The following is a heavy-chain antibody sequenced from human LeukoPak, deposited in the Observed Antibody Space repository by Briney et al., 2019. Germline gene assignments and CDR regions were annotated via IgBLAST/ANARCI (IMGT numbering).Heavy chain of an antibody. J-gene: IGHJ5*02. D-gene: IGHD2-8*02. CDR1: GYTFSNYD. Sequence: ASVKVSCKASGYTFSNYDINWVRQAPGQGLEWMGWMNPESGNTGCAQKFQGRLTMTRDTSLSTAYMEVSSLRSEDTAFYYCVRVRGVIGPWGQGTLVFVSS. CDR2: MNPESGNT. V-gene: IGHV1-8*01. CDR3: VRVRGVIGP.